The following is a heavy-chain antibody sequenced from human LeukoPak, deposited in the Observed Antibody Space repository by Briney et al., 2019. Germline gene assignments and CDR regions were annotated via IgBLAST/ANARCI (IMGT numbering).Heavy chain of an antibody. CDR2: IKGDGSST. CDR1: GFTFSSYW. D-gene: IGHD3-22*01. Sequence: GGSLRLSCAASGFTFSSYWMHWVRHTPGKGLVWVSRIKGDGSSTSYADSVKGRFTISRDNAKNSLYLQMNSLRAEDTALYYCAKSYDSSGSIDYWGQGTLVTVSS. V-gene: IGHV3-74*01. J-gene: IGHJ4*02. CDR3: AKSYDSSGSIDY.